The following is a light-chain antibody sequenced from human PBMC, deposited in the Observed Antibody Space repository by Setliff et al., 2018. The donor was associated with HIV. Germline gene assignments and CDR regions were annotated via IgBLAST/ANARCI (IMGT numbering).Light chain of an antibody. J-gene: IGLJ1*01. CDR2: EVT. CDR3: CSFANNNTKV. Sequence: QSALTQPASVSGSPGQSLTISCTGTSGNLGSYDLVSWYQQHPVKAPRLIIYEVTKRPSGVSSRFSGSKSGNTASLTISGLQAEDKADYYCCSFANNNTKVFGGGTKVTGL. V-gene: IGLV2-23*02. CDR1: SGNLGSYDL.